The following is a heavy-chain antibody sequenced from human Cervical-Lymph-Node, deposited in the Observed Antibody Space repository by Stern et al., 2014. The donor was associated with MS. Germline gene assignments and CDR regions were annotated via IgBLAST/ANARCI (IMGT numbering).Heavy chain of an antibody. V-gene: IGHV4-30-2*01. J-gene: IGHJ3*02. CDR1: GGSISSGGYS. Sequence: QLQLQEYGSGLVKPSQTLSLTCAVSGGSISSGGYSWRWIRQPPGKGLEWIGDIYHSGGTSANPSLTSRFSISVDRSKNQFSLKLSSGTAADTAVYYCARVVSSSWYGDAFDIWGQGTMVTVSS. D-gene: IGHD6-13*01. CDR3: ARVVSSSWYGDAFDI. CDR2: IYHSGGT.